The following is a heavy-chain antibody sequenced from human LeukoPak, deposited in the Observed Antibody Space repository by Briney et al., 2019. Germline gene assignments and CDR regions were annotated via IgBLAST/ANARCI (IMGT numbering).Heavy chain of an antibody. D-gene: IGHD3-10*01. CDR2: ISGSDGRT. CDR1: GFPFSSYA. J-gene: IGHJ4*02. CDR3: AKDRVFRGAFFDY. Sequence: GGSLRLSCAASGFPFSSYAMNWVRQAPGKGLEWVSAISGSDGRTYYADSVKGRFTITRDNSKNTLYLQMSSLRAEDTAVFYCAKDRVFRGAFFDYWGQGTLVTVSS. V-gene: IGHV3-23*01.